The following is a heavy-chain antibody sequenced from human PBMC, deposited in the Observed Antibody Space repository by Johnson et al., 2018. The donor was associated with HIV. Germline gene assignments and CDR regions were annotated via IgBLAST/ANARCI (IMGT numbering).Heavy chain of an antibody. V-gene: IGHV3-9*01. CDR1: GFTFDDYA. D-gene: IGHD6-13*01. CDR3: AKDTHLEIAAADI. CDR2: ISWNSGSI. Sequence: VQLVESGGGLVQPGRSLRLSCAASGFTFDDYAMHWVRQAPGKGLEWVSGISWNSGSIGYADSVKGRFTISRDNAKNSLYLQMNSLRAEDTALYYCAKDTHLEIAAADIWGQGTMVTVSS. J-gene: IGHJ3*02.